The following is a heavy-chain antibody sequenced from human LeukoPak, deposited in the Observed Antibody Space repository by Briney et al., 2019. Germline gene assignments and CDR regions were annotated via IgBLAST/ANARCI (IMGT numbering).Heavy chain of an antibody. CDR2: ISWNSGSI. CDR3: AKDYYGSGSYHGMDV. J-gene: IGHJ6*02. Sequence: GGSLRLSYAASGFTFDDSAMHWVRQAPGKGLEWVSCISWNSGSIGYADSVKGRFTISRDNAKNSLYLQMNSLRAEDTALYYCAKDYYGSGSYHGMDVWGQGTTVTVSS. D-gene: IGHD3-10*01. CDR1: GFTFDDSA. V-gene: IGHV3-9*01.